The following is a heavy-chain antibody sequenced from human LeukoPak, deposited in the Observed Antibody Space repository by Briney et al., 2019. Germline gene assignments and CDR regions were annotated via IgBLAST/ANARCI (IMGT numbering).Heavy chain of an antibody. V-gene: IGHV4-61*02. CDR1: GGSISSGGYY. CDR3: ARTGYCGGNSCYLNPIDS. J-gene: IGHJ4*02. D-gene: IGHD2-21*01. CDR2: IYTSGYT. Sequence: SETLSLTCTVSGGSISSGGYYWTWIRQPAGKGLEWIGRIYTSGYTNYNPSLKSRVTISVDTSKNQFSLRLSSVTVADTAVYYCARTGYCGGNSCYLNPIDSWGQGTLVTVSS.